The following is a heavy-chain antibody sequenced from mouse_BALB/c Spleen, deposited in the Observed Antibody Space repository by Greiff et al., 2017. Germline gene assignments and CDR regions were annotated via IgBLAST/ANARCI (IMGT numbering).Heavy chain of an antibody. D-gene: IGHD5-1*01. CDR2: INPYNGGT. V-gene: IGHV1-19*01. CDR1: GYT. CDR3: ARCGEDLSWFAY. J-gene: IGHJ3*01. Sequence: EVQLQQSGSVLVRPGASVKLSCKASGYTMNWVKQSHGKNLEWIGLINPYNGGTSYNQKFKGKATLTVDKSSSTAYMELLSLTSEDSAVYYCARCGEDLSWFAYWGQGTLVTVSA.